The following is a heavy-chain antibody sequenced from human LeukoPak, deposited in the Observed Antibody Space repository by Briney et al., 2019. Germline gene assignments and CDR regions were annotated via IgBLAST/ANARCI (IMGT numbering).Heavy chain of an antibody. CDR3: SRNGLVDFDY. J-gene: IGHJ4*02. CDR2: IRRRAYGGAA. V-gene: IGHV3-49*04. CDR1: GFAFDDFA. Sequence: SLRLSCTTSGFAFDDFAMCWVRQPAGKGLEWVGFIRRRAYGGAAEYAASVKGRFIISRDDSKGIAYLQMNSLKTEDTAVYYCSRNGLVDFDYWGQGSRVIVSP.